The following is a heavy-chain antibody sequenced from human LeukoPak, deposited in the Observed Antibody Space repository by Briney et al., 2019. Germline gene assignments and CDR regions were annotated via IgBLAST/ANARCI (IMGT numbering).Heavy chain of an antibody. CDR2: INHNGNVN. CDR1: GFTFGKYW. CDR3: ARGGGLDV. J-gene: IGHJ6*02. Sequence: GALRLSCVASGFTFGKYWMNWARQAPGKGLEWVASINHNGNVNYYVDSVKGRFTISRDNAKNSLYLQMSNLRAEDTAVYFCARGGGLDVWGQGATVTVSS. V-gene: IGHV3-7*03. D-gene: IGHD3-16*01.